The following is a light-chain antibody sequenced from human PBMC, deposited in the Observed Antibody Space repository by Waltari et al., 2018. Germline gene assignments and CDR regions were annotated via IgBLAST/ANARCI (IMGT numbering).Light chain of an antibody. V-gene: IGKV3-20*01. CDR2: HAS. J-gene: IGKJ1*01. CDR3: QHYLRLPAT. Sequence: EIVLTPSPGTLSLSPGERATLSCRASQSVSTYLAWYQQKPGQAPRLLIYHASSRATGIPDRFSGSGSGTDFSLTISRLEPEDFAVYYCQHYLRLPATFGQGTKVEIK. CDR1: QSVSTY.